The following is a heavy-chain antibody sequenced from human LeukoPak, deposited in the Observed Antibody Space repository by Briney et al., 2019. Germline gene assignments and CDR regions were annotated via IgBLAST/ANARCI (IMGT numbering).Heavy chain of an antibody. Sequence: ASVKVSCKASGYTFTSYGISWVRQAPGQGLEWMGWMNPNSGNTGYAQKFQGRVTMTRNTSISTAYMELSSLRSEDTAVYYCARVEGFGELYRYYYYGMDVWGQGTTVTVSS. D-gene: IGHD3-10*01. CDR3: ARVEGFGELYRYYYYGMDV. CDR2: MNPNSGNT. V-gene: IGHV1-8*02. J-gene: IGHJ6*02. CDR1: GYTFTSYG.